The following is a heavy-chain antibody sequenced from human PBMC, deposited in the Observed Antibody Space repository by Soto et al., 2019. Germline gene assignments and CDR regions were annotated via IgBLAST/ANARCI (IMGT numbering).Heavy chain of an antibody. V-gene: IGHV3-23*01. J-gene: IGHJ6*02. CDR2: ISGSGGST. Sequence: PGGSLRLSCAASGFTFSSYAMSWVRQAPGKGLEWVSAISGSGGSTYYADSVKGRFTISRDNSKNTLYLQMNSLRAEDTAVYYCAKYSLSRGFGELTYYYYGMDVWGQGTTVTVSS. D-gene: IGHD3-10*01. CDR1: GFTFSSYA. CDR3: AKYSLSRGFGELTYYYYGMDV.